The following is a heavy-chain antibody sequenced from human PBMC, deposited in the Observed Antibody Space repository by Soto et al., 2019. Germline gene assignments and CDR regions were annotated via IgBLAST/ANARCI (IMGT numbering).Heavy chain of an antibody. J-gene: IGHJ3*02. CDR1: GYTFTGYY. CDR2: INPNSGGT. CDR3: ARDRGPYSSGWYDAFDI. Sequence: ASVKVSCKASGYTFTGYYMHWVRQAPGQGLEWMGWINPNSGGTNYAQKFQGRVTMTRDTSISTAYMELSRLRSDDTAVYYCARDRGPYSSGWYDAFDIWGQGTMVTV. D-gene: IGHD6-19*01. V-gene: IGHV1-2*02.